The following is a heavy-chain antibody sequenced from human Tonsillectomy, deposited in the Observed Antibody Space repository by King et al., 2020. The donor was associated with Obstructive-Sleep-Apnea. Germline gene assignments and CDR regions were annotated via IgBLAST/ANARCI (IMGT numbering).Heavy chain of an antibody. Sequence: VQLQESGPGLVKPSQTLSLTCTVSGGSISSGGYYWSWIRQHPGKGLEWIGYIYYSGRTSYNPSLKSRVTISVDTSKNQFSLKLSSVTAADTAVYYCARASLAGSYYYYYGMDVWGQGTTVTVSS. CDR3: ARASLAGSYYYYYGMDV. CDR2: IYYSGRT. D-gene: IGHD6-19*01. J-gene: IGHJ6*02. V-gene: IGHV4-31*03. CDR1: GGSISSGGYY.